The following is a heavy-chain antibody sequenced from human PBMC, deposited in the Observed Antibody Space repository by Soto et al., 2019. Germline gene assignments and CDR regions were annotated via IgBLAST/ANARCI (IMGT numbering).Heavy chain of an antibody. J-gene: IGHJ4*02. Sequence: PGGSLRLSCAVFGFTFSSYAMSWVRQAPGKGLEWVSAISSSGDSTWYAGSVKGRFTISRDNSKNTLYLQMNSLRAEDSAVYFCAKKGTLSGTGYFDSWGQGTLVTVSS. CDR1: GFTFSSYA. D-gene: IGHD6-13*01. CDR3: AKKGTLSGTGYFDS. V-gene: IGHV3-23*01. CDR2: ISSSGDST.